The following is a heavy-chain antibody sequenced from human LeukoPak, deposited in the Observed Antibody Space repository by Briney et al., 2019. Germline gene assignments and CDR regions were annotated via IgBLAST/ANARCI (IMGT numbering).Heavy chain of an antibody. Sequence: SVKVSCKASGGIFSTYAINWVRQAPGQGLEWMGRIIPILHQANYPQKFRDRVTITADESTSTAYMDLSSLRSEDTAVYYCAKGRGSGAFDIWGQGTVVTVSS. CDR3: AKGRGSGAFDI. J-gene: IGHJ3*02. V-gene: IGHV1-69*11. CDR2: IIPILHQA. CDR1: GGIFSTYA.